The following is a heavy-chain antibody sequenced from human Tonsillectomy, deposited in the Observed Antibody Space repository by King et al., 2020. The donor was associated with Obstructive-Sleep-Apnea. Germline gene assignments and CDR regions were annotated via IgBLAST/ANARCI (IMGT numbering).Heavy chain of an antibody. Sequence: QLVQSGAEVKKPGESLKISCNGSGDSFTSYWIGWVRQMPGKGLEWMGIIYPGDSDTRYSPSFQGQVTISVDKSINTAHLQWSSLKASDTAMYYCARQVPHSGSGSYYDYWGQGTLVTVSS. J-gene: IGHJ4*02. V-gene: IGHV5-51*01. D-gene: IGHD3-10*01. CDR2: IYPGDSDT. CDR3: ARQVPHSGSGSYYDY. CDR1: GDSFTSYW.